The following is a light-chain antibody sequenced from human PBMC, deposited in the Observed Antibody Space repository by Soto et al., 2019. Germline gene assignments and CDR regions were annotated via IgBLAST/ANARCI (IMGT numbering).Light chain of an antibody. Sequence: EIVLTQSPGTLSLSPGERATLSCGASQSVSTYLAWFQHKPGQAPRLLIYGESSRAPGIPDRFSGSGSGTEFTLTISRLEPEDFAVYYCHHYSRSPYTFGQGTKLEI. V-gene: IGKV3-20*01. CDR1: QSVSTY. CDR2: GES. J-gene: IGKJ2*01. CDR3: HHYSRSPYT.